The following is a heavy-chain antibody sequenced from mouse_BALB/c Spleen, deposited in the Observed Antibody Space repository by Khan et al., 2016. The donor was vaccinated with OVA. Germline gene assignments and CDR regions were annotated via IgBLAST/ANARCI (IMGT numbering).Heavy chain of an antibody. Sequence: EVELVESGGGLVQPGGSLKLSCATPGFTFSDYYMYWVRQTPEKRLEWVAYLSNRGTTTYYPDTVRGRFTISRDNAKNTLYLQMSRLESEDTAMYYWAREGDDGGLAYWGQGTLVTVSA. CDR2: LSNRGTTT. V-gene: IGHV5-12*02. CDR1: GFTFSDYY. CDR3: AREGDDGGLAY. D-gene: IGHD2-3*01. J-gene: IGHJ3*01.